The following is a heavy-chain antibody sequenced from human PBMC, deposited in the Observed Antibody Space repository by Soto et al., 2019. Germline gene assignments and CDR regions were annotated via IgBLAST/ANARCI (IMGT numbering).Heavy chain of an antibody. Sequence: ASVKVSCKAFGYTFTTYGINWVRQAPGQGLEWMGWVSPYNGDTTYAQKVQGRVTMTTDTSTRTAYLELGSLRPDDTAVYYCAREVGHMDVWGQGTTVTVSS. CDR3: AREVGHMDV. J-gene: IGHJ6*02. CDR2: VSPYNGDT. CDR1: GYTFTTYG. V-gene: IGHV1-18*04.